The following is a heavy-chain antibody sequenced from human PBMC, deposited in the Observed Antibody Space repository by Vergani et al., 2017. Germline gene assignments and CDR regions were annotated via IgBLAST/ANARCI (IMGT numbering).Heavy chain of an antibody. V-gene: IGHV3-9*01. Sequence: EVQLLESGGGLVQPGGSLRLSCAASGFTFSSYAMRWVRQAPGKGMEWVSGISWNSGSIGYADSVKGRFTISRDNAKNSLYLQMNSLRAEDTAVYYCASGCGGDCYDYWGQGTLVTVSS. CDR1: GFTFSSYA. CDR3: ASGCGGDCYDY. D-gene: IGHD2-21*01. J-gene: IGHJ4*02. CDR2: ISWNSGSI.